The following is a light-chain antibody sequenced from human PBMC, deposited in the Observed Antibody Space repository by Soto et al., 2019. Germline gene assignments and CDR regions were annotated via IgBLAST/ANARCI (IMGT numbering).Light chain of an antibody. CDR2: GAS. CDR1: QSVSSRY. CDR3: QQYANSPPT. J-gene: IGKJ1*01. Sequence: IFFAQSPGTLSLSPREKDTTSRRATQSVSSRYLAWYQQKPGQAPRLLIYGASSRATGIPDRFSGSGSGTDFTLTISRLEPEDFAVYYCQQYANSPPTFGQGTKVDIK. V-gene: IGKV3-20*01.